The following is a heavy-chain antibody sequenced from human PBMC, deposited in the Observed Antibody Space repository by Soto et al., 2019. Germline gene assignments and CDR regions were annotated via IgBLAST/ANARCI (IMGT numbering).Heavy chain of an antibody. Sequence: GESLKISCAASGFTFSSYSMNWVRQAPGKGLEWVSYISSSSSTMYYADSVKGRFTISRDNAKNSLYLQMNSLRAEDTAVYYCASYGERYCSGGSCYGGEGFDYWGQGTLVTVSS. CDR2: ISSSSSTM. J-gene: IGHJ4*02. CDR1: GFTFSSYS. D-gene: IGHD2-15*01. CDR3: ASYGERYCSGGSCYGGEGFDY. V-gene: IGHV3-48*04.